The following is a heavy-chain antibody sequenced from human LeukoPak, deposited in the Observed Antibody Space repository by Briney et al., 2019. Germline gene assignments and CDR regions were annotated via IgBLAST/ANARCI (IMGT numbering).Heavy chain of an antibody. CDR1: GYSISSGYY. V-gene: IGHV4-38-2*02. J-gene: IGHJ4*02. CDR3: ARDGTGTTVN. CDR2: IYHSGST. D-gene: IGHD1-1*01. Sequence: SETLSLTCTVSGYSISSGYYWGWIRQPPGKGLEWIGSIYHSGSTYYNPSLKSRVTISVDTSKNQFSLKLSSVTAADTAVYYCARDGTGTTVNWGQGTLVTVSS.